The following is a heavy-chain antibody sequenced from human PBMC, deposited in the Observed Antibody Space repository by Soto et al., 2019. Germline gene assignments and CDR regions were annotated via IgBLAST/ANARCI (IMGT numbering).Heavy chain of an antibody. D-gene: IGHD3-16*01. V-gene: IGHV4-39*01. CDR3: ARQLRVNWFDP. CDR2: IYYSGST. Sequence: SETLSLTCTVSGGSISSSSYYWGWIRQPPGKGLEWIGSIYYSGSTYYNPSLKSRVTISVDTSKNQFSLKLSSVTAADTAVYYCARQLRVNWFDPRGQRTPVTVSS. J-gene: IGHJ5*02. CDR1: GGSISSSSYY.